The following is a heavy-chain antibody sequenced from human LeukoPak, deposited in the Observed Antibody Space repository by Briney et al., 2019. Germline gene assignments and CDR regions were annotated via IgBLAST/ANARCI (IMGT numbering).Heavy chain of an antibody. CDR2: ITPGGGNT. J-gene: IGHJ4*02. CDR3: AKDQFAFRGVSEY. V-gene: IGHV3-23*01. D-gene: IGHD3-10*01. CDR1: GFTFSTYG. Sequence: GGSLRLSCAASGFTFSTYGMSWVRQAPGKGREWVSTITPGGGNTYYADSVKGRFTISRDNSKNTLYLQMNSLRAEDTAVYYCAKDQFAFRGVSEYWGQGTLVTVSS.